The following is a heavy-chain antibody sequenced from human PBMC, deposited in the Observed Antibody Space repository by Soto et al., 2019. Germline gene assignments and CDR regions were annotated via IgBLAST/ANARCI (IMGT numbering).Heavy chain of an antibody. Sequence: PSETLYLTCAVYGVSFSGYYWRRLRQPPGKGLEWIGEINHSGSTNYNPSLKSRVTISVDTSKNQFSLKLSSVTAADTAVYYCARGLVRGYFDWLLSRPYFDYWGQGTLVTVS. CDR1: GVSFSGYY. D-gene: IGHD3-9*01. CDR2: INHSGST. V-gene: IGHV4-34*01. J-gene: IGHJ4*02. CDR3: ARGLVRGYFDWLLSRPYFDY.